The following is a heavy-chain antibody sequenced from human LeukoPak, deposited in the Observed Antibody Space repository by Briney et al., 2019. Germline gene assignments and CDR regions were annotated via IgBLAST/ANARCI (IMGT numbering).Heavy chain of an antibody. J-gene: IGHJ3*02. CDR2: IYSGGST. Sequence: GGSLRLSCAASGLTVSSNYMSWVRQAPGKGLEWVSVIYSGGSTYYADSVKGRFTISRDNSKNTLYLQMNSLRTEDTAVYYCARVEMATIFAFDIWGQGTLVTVSS. CDR1: GLTVSSNY. V-gene: IGHV3-66*02. CDR3: ARVEMATIFAFDI. D-gene: IGHD5-24*01.